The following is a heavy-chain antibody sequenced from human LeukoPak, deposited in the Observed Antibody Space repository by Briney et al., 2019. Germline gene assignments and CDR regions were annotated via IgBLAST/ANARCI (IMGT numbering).Heavy chain of an antibody. Sequence: ASVKDSCKASGYTFTNYYMHWGRQAPGQGLEWMGIINPSGGSTTNAQKFQDRVTMTRDTSTSTVYMELSSLRSEDTAVYYCARVSGSYVYFDYWGQGTLVTVSS. CDR1: GYTFTNYY. J-gene: IGHJ4*02. CDR2: INPSGGST. CDR3: ARVSGSYVYFDY. V-gene: IGHV1-46*01. D-gene: IGHD1-26*01.